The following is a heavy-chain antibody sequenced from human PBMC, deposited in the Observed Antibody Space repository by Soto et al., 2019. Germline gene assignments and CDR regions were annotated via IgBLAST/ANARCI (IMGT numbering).Heavy chain of an antibody. Sequence: EVQLVESGGGLLKHGGSLRLSCAASGFTCSNAWMNWVRQAPGKGLEWVGRIKSKTDGGTTDYAATVKGRFTISRDDSKNTLYLKMNSLKTEDTAVYYCATDFGDDGRTYYWGQGTLVTVSS. CDR2: IKSKTDGGTT. V-gene: IGHV3-15*07. CDR3: ATDFGDDGRTYY. CDR1: GFTCSNAW. J-gene: IGHJ4*02. D-gene: IGHD3-10*01.